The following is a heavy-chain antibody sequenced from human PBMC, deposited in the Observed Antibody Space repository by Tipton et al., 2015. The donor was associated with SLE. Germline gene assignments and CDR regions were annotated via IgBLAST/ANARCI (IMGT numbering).Heavy chain of an antibody. J-gene: IGHJ2*01. Sequence: TLSLTCSVSGGSISSYYWSWIRQPPGKGLEWIGYIYYSGSTNYNPSLKSRVTISVDTSKNQFSRKLSSVTAADTAVYYCASFSKMVQGAYWYFDLWGRGTLVTVSS. CDR3: ASFSKMVQGAYWYFDL. CDR1: GGSISSYY. D-gene: IGHD3-10*01. V-gene: IGHV4-59*08. CDR2: IYYSGST.